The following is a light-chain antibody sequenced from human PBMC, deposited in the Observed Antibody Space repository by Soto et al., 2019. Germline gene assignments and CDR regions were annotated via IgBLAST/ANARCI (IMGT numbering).Light chain of an antibody. CDR1: QSVCSRC. Sequence: ETVLTQSPGTLSLSPGERVTLSCRASQSVCSRCLAWYQQKPGQSPRLLIYGASSRPTGIPDRFSGSGSGTDFTLTISRLEPEDFAVYYCQHYGTTPWTFGQGTKVGIK. CDR2: GAS. CDR3: QHYGTTPWT. J-gene: IGKJ1*01. V-gene: IGKV3-20*01.